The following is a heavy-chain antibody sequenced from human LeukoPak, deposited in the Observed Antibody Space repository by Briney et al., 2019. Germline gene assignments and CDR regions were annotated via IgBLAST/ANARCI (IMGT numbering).Heavy chain of an antibody. D-gene: IGHD2-2*01. CDR3: ARELTSVGPAAIDY. Sequence: ASVKVSCKASGGTFSSYAISWVRQAPGQGLEWMGGIIPIFGTANYAQKFQGRVTITTDESTSTAYMELSSLRSDDTAVYYCARELTSVGPAAIDYWGQGTLVTVSS. V-gene: IGHV1-69*05. CDR2: IIPIFGTA. CDR1: GGTFSSYA. J-gene: IGHJ4*02.